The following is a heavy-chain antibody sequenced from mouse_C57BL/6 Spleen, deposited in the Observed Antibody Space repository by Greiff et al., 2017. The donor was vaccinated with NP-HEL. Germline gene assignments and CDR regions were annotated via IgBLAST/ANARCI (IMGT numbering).Heavy chain of an antibody. Sequence: EVKLQESGGGLVKPGGSLKLSCAASGFTFSDYGMHWVRQAPEKGLEWVAYISSGSSTIYYADTVKGRFTISRDNAKNTLFLQMTSLRSEDTAMYYCARAGGGYWYFDVWGTGTTVTVSS. D-gene: IGHD4-1*01. J-gene: IGHJ1*03. CDR1: GFTFSDYG. V-gene: IGHV5-17*01. CDR2: ISSGSSTI. CDR3: ARAGGGYWYFDV.